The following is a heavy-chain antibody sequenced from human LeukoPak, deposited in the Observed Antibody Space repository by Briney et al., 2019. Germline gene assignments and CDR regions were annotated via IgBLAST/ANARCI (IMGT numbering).Heavy chain of an antibody. V-gene: IGHV1-46*01. J-gene: IGHJ5*02. D-gene: IGHD6-13*01. CDR2: INPSAGST. CDR3: AREGGIAAADEGWFDP. CDR1: GYTFTSYY. Sequence: PVASVKVSCKASGYTFTSYYMHWVRQAPGQGLEWMGIINPSAGSTRYAQKFQGRATMTRDTSTSTVYMELSSLRSEDTAVYYCAREGGIAAADEGWFDPWGQGTLVTVSS.